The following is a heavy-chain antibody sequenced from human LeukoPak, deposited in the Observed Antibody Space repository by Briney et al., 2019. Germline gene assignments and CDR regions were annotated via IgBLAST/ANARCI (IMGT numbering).Heavy chain of an antibody. D-gene: IGHD3-22*01. Sequence: GGSLRLSCAASGFTFSSYAMHWVRKAPGKGLEWVAVISYDGSNKYYADSVKGRFTISRDNSKNTLYLQMNSLRAEDTAVYYCARIQYGGPEYYDSSGYYWSFAFDIWGQGTMVTVSS. CDR1: GFTFSSYA. J-gene: IGHJ3*02. CDR2: ISYDGSNK. V-gene: IGHV3-30-3*01. CDR3: ARIQYGGPEYYDSSGYYWSFAFDI.